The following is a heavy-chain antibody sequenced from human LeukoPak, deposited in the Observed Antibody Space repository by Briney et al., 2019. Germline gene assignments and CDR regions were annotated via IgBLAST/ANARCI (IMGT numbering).Heavy chain of an antibody. CDR2: IYYSGST. CDR1: GGSISSSSYY. V-gene: IGHV4-39*07. Sequence: PSETLSLTCTVSGGSISSSSYYWGWIRQPPGKGLEWIGSIYYSGSTYYNPSLKSRVTISVDTSKNQFSLKLSSVTAADTAVYYCARREGFWSGYLDYWGQGTLVTVSS. CDR3: ARREGFWSGYLDY. J-gene: IGHJ4*02. D-gene: IGHD3-3*01.